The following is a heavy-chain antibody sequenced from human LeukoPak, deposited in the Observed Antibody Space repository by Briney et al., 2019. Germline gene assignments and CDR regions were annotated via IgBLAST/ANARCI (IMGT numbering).Heavy chain of an antibody. D-gene: IGHD3-22*01. CDR3: ARVHYDSSAYSDS. CDR1: GFTFSSYV. J-gene: IGHJ4*02. CDR2: ISSNGGTT. V-gene: IGHV3-64*01. Sequence: GGSLRLSCAASGFTFSSYVMYWVRQAPGQGLEYVSAISSNGGTTYYANSVKGRFTISRDNSKNTLYLQMGSLRAEDMAVYYCARVHYDSSAYSDSWGQGTLVTVSS.